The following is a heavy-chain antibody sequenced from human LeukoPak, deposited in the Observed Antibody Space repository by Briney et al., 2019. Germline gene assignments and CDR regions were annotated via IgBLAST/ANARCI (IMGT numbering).Heavy chain of an antibody. CDR2: IIPIFGTA. V-gene: IGHV1-69*06. D-gene: IGHD1-20*01. Sequence: SVKVSCKASGGTFSSYAISWVRQAPGQGLEWMGGIIPIFGTANYAQKFQGRVTITADKSTGTAYMELSSLRSEDTAVYYCARMSWVTGTSGGWFDPWGQGTLVTVSS. CDR1: GGTFSSYA. J-gene: IGHJ5*02. CDR3: ARMSWVTGTSGGWFDP.